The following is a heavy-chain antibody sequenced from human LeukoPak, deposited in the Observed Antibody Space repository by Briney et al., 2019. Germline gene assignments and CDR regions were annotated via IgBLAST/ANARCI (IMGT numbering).Heavy chain of an antibody. V-gene: IGHV1-69*04. CDR3: ARDAIDAFDI. CDR2: IIPIFGIA. CDR1: GGTFSSYD. J-gene: IGHJ3*02. Sequence: SVKVSCKASGGTFSSYDISWVRQAPGQGLEWMGRIIPIFGIANYAQKFQGRVTITADKSTSTAYMELSSLRSEDTAVYYCARDAIDAFDIWGQGTMVTASS.